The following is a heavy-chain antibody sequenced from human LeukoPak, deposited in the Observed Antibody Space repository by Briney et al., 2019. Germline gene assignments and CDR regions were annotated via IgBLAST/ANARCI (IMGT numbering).Heavy chain of an antibody. Sequence: ASVKVSCKASGYTFTSYGISWVRQAPGQGLEWMGWISAYNGNTSYAQKLQGRVTMTTDTSTSTAYMELRSLRSDDTAVYYCARDREIDIVVVVAATQVGFDPWGQGTLVTVSS. CDR1: GYTFTSYG. D-gene: IGHD2-15*01. CDR2: ISAYNGNT. J-gene: IGHJ5*02. CDR3: ARDREIDIVVVVAATQVGFDP. V-gene: IGHV1-18*01.